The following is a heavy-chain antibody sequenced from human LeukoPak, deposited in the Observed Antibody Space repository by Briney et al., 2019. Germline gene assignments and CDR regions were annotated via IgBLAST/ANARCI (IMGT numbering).Heavy chain of an antibody. CDR1: GYTFTSYD. V-gene: IGHV1-8*01. J-gene: IGHJ4*02. Sequence: ASVKVSCKASGYTFTSYDINWVRQATGQGLEWMGWMNPNSGNTGYAQKFQGRVTMTRNTSISTAYMELSSLRSEDTAVYYCARGKYCSSTSCHMPLVGYWGQGTLVTVSS. D-gene: IGHD2-2*02. CDR2: MNPNSGNT. CDR3: ARGKYCSSTSCHMPLVGY.